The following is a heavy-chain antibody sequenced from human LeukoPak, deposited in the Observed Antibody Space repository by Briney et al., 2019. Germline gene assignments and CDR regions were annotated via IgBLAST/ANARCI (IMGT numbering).Heavy chain of an antibody. CDR1: GFTFSKYA. J-gene: IGHJ4*02. Sequence: PGGSLRLSCAASGFTFSKYAMSWVRQAPGKGLEWVSGISGSGGGPYYADSVKGRFTISRDNSKNTLYLQMNSLRADDTAVYYCAKDLRTIAVAGRGRGYYFDYWGQGTLVTVSS. CDR3: AKDLRTIAVAGRGRGYYFDY. CDR2: ISGSGGGP. D-gene: IGHD6-19*01. V-gene: IGHV3-23*01.